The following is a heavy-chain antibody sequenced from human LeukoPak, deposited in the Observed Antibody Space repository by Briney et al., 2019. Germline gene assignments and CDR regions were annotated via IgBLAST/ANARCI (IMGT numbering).Heavy chain of an antibody. J-gene: IGHJ6*02. CDR1: GGSISGYY. CDR3: ASRSGRNYYGMDV. D-gene: IGHD3-10*01. Sequence: SETLSLTCTVSGGSISGYYWNWIRQAPGKGLEWIGYAYYSGSTNYNPSLKSRVTISVDTSKEQFSLNLSSVTAADTAAYYCASRSGRNYYGMDVWGQGTTVTVSS. V-gene: IGHV4-59*01. CDR2: AYYSGST.